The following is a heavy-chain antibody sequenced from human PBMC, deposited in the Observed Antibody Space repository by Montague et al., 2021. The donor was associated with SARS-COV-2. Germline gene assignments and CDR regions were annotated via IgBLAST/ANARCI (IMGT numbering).Heavy chain of an antibody. CDR2: IYYSGST. CDR1: GGSISSTSYY. D-gene: IGHD3-22*01. Sequence: SETLSLTCTVSGGSISSTSYYWGWIRQPPGKGLEWIGSIYYSGSTYYNPSLKSRVTISVDTSKNQFSLKLSSVTAAETAVYYCARVFWYYYDSSGERFDYWGQGTLVTVSS. CDR3: ARVFWYYYDSSGERFDY. V-gene: IGHV4-39*07. J-gene: IGHJ4*02.